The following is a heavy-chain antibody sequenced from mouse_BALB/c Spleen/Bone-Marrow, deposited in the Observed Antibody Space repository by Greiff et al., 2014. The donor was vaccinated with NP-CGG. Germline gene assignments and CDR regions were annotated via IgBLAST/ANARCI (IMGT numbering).Heavy chain of an antibody. V-gene: IGHV5-6-2*01. CDR2: INRSGGST. Sequence: EVQVVESGGGSVKLGGSLKLSCAASGFTFSNYYMSWVRQTPEKRLGLVAAINRSGGSTYYPDTVKGRFTISRDDAKNTLYLQMSSLKSEDTALYYCARHGSSYAMDYWGQGTSVTVSS. D-gene: IGHD1-1*01. CDR3: ARHGSSYAMDY. CDR1: GFTFSNYY. J-gene: IGHJ4*01.